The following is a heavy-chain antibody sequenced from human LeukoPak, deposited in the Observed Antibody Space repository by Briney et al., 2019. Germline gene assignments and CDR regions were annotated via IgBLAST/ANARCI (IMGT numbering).Heavy chain of an antibody. J-gene: IGHJ4*02. CDR3: ARAEMATIPIFDY. CDR1: GDSVSSNSAA. D-gene: IGHD5-24*01. Sequence: SQTLSLTCAISGDSVSSNSAAWNWIRQSTSRGLEWLGRTYYRSKWYNDYAVSVKSRITINPDTSKNQFSLQLNSVTPEDTAVYYCARAEMATIPIFDYWGQGTLVTVSS. V-gene: IGHV6-1*01. CDR2: TYYRSKWYN.